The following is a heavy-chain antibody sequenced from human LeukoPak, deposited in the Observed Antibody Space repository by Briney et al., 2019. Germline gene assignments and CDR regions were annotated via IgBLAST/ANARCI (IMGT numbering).Heavy chain of an antibody. Sequence: SETLSLTCTVSGGSISSYYWSWIRQPPGKGLEWIGYIYYSGSTNYNPSLKSRVTISVDTSKNQFSLKLSSVTAADTAVYYCARGQYYDSSGYYTYYFDYWGQGTLVTVSS. CDR3: ARGQYYDSSGYYTYYFDY. J-gene: IGHJ4*02. V-gene: IGHV4-59*01. CDR1: GGSISSYY. CDR2: IYYSGST. D-gene: IGHD3-22*01.